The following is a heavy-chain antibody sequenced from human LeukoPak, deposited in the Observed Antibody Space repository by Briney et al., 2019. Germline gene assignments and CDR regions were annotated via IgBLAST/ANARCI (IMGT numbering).Heavy chain of an antibody. D-gene: IGHD3-10*01. J-gene: IGHJ5*02. V-gene: IGHV1-46*03. CDR2: INPSSGST. CDR1: GYTFTSYY. Sequence: ASVKVSCKASGYTFTSYYMHWVRQAPGQGLEWMGIINPSSGSTSYAQKFQGRVTMTRDTSTSTVYMELSSLRSEDTAVYYCARDMYLPPMVRENWFDPWGQGTLVTVSS. CDR3: ARDMYLPPMVRENWFDP.